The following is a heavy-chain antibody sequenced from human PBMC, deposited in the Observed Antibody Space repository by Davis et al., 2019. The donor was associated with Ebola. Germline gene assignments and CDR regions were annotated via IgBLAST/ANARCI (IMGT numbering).Heavy chain of an antibody. CDR2: IYPGDSDT. J-gene: IGHJ4*02. Sequence: PGGSLRLSCKGSGYSFTSYWIGWVRQMPGKGLEWMGIIYPGDSDTRYSPSFQGQVTISADKSISTAYLQWSSLKASDTAMYYCARDGFFGVTTSDYWGQGTLVTVSS. V-gene: IGHV5-51*01. D-gene: IGHD4-17*01. CDR1: GYSFTSYW. CDR3: ARDGFFGVTTSDY.